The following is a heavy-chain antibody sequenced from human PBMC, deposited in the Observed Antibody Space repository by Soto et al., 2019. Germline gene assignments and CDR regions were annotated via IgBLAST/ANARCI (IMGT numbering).Heavy chain of an antibody. D-gene: IGHD1-26*01. CDR3: ARRGSGSYYDY. CDR1: GFTFSSYA. J-gene: IGHJ4*02. Sequence: GGSLRLCCAASGFTFSSYAMNWVRQAPGKGLEWVSVISGSSDSTYYADSVKGRFTISRDNSKNTLYLQMNSLRAEDTAIYYCARRGSGSYYDYWGQGTLVTVSS. CDR2: ISGSSDST. V-gene: IGHV3-23*01.